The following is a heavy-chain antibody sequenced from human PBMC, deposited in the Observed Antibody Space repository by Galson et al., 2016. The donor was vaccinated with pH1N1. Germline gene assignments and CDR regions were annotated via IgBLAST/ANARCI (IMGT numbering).Heavy chain of an antibody. V-gene: IGHV3-53*01. J-gene: IGHJ6*02. D-gene: IGHD3-3*01. CDR1: GFTVSSNY. CDR2: IYSGGRT. CDR3: ARVGDFWSYYYYNMDV. Sequence: SLRLSCAASGFTVSSNYMSWVRQAPGKGLEWVSLIYSGGRTYYADSVKGLFTISRDNSKNTLYLQMNSLRVEDTAVYYCARVGDFWSYYYYNMDVWGQGTTVTVSS.